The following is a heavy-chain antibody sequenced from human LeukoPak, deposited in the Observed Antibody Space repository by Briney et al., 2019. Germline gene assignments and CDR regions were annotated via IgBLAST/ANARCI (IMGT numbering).Heavy chain of an antibody. V-gene: IGHV3-74*01. D-gene: IGHD2-2*01. CDR3: ARTLYNIVLVPAAIAY. CDR1: GFTFSSYW. Sequence: GGSLRLSCAASGFTFSSYWMHWVRQAPGKGLVWVSRINTDGSNTNYADSVKGRFTISRDNAKNTLYLQMSSLRAEDTAVYYCARTLYNIVLVPAAIAYWGQGTLVTVSS. CDR2: INTDGSNT. J-gene: IGHJ4*02.